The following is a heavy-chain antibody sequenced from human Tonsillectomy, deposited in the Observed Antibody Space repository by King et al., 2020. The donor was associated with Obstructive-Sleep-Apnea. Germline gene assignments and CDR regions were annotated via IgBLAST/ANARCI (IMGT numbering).Heavy chain of an antibody. D-gene: IGHD4-17*01. V-gene: IGHV7-4-1*02. CDR2: INTETGDP. Sequence: QLVQSGSELKKPGAYVKVSCKASGYTFIEYAMNWVRQAPGQGLQWMGWINTETGDPTYAQGFTGRFVFSLDTSVTTAYLQITSLRTEDTAIYYCARDFTTTDTTGLWGQGTMVTVSS. CDR1: GYTFIEYA. J-gene: IGHJ3*01. CDR3: ARDFTTTDTTGL.